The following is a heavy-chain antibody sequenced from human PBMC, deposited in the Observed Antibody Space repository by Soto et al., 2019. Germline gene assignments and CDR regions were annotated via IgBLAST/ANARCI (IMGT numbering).Heavy chain of an antibody. CDR2: IIPIFGTA. CDR1: GGTFSSYA. D-gene: IGHD3-9*01. CDR3: ATAGHDILTGYSLYGMDV. V-gene: IGHV1-69*06. J-gene: IGHJ6*02. Sequence: QVQLVQSGAEVKKPGSSVKVSCKASGGTFSSYAISWVRQAPGQGLEWMGGIIPIFGTANYAQKFQGRVTITADTSTDTAYMELSSLRSEDTAVYYCATAGHDILTGYSLYGMDVWGQGTTVTVSS.